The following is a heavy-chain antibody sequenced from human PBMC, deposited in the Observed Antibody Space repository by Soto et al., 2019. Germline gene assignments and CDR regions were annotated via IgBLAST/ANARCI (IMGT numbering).Heavy chain of an antibody. CDR3: AKDAWSGYYKGGLDP. CDR2: ISASGGGT. CDR1: GFTFSNYA. J-gene: IGHJ5*02. D-gene: IGHD3-3*01. Sequence: PGGSLRLSCAASGFTFSNYAMSWVRQAPGKGLQWVSSISASGGGTYYADSVKGRFTISRDNSKNTLYLQMNSLRAEDTAVYYCAKDAWSGYYKGGLDPWGQGTLVTVSS. V-gene: IGHV3-23*01.